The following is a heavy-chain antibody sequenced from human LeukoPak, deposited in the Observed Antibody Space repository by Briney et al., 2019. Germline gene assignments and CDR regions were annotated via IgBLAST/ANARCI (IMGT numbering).Heavy chain of an antibody. CDR3: ARGLMITFGGVIANFDY. D-gene: IGHD3-16*02. J-gene: IGHJ4*02. V-gene: IGHV1-18*01. CDR1: GYTFTSYG. Sequence: ASVKVSCKASGYTFTSYGISWVRQAPGQGLEWMGWISAFNGNTNYAQKLQGRVTMTTDTSTSTAYMELRSLRSDDTAVYYCARGLMITFGGVIANFDYWGQGTLVTVSS. CDR2: ISAFNGNT.